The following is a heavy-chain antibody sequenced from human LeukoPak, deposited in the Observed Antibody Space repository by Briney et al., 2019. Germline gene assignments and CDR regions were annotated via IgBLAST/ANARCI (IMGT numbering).Heavy chain of an antibody. J-gene: IGHJ4*02. Sequence: GGSLRLSCAASGFTFSSYSMNWVRQAPGKGLEWVSSISSSSSYIYYADSVKGRFTISRDNAKNSLYLQMNSLRAEDTAVYYCARDPRNLYCSSTSCSRFDYWGQGTLVTVPS. CDR3: ARDPRNLYCSSTSCSRFDY. D-gene: IGHD2-2*01. CDR1: GFTFSSYS. V-gene: IGHV3-21*01. CDR2: ISSSSSYI.